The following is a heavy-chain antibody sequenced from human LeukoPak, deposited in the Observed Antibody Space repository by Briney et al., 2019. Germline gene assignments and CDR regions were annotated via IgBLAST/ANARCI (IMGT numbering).Heavy chain of an antibody. J-gene: IGHJ4*02. V-gene: IGHV5-51*01. D-gene: IGHD1-26*01. CDR1: GYSFTTHW. Sequence: GESLKISCKGSGYSFTTHWIGWVRQMPGKGLEWMGIISPGDPDTRYSPSFQGQVTISVDKSISTAYVQWSSLQASDTAMYFCARQGGSYQPFDYWGQGTLVTVSS. CDR3: ARQGGSYQPFDY. CDR2: ISPGDPDT.